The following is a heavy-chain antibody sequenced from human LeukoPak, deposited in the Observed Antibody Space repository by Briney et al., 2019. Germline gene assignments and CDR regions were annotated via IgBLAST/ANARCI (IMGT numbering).Heavy chain of an antibody. CDR2: IYYSGST. CDR3: AKDDRLLTNWFDP. J-gene: IGHJ5*02. V-gene: IGHV4-39*07. Sequence: PSETLSLTCTVSGGSISSSSYYWGWLRQPPGKGLEWIGSIYYSGSTYYNPSLKSRVTISVDTSKNQFSLKLTSVTAADTAIYYCAKDDRLLTNWFDPWGQGTLVTVSS. D-gene: IGHD2-8*01. CDR1: GGSISSSSYY.